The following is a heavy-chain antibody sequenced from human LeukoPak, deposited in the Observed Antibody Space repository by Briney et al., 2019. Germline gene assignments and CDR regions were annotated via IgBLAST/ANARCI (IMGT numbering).Heavy chain of an antibody. CDR3: TKRKEGHNL. D-gene: IGHD1-1*01. CDR2: IKSKTDGGTT. Sequence: GRSLRPSCAVSGFAFRTAWTSGVPQAPGKGRGCGGRIKSKTDGGTTDYAAPVKGRFTISRDGTKNTPYLALSSLRTQDTAVFYCTKRKEGHNLWGQGTLVTVSS. CDR1: GFAFRTAW. V-gene: IGHV3-15*01. J-gene: IGHJ4*02.